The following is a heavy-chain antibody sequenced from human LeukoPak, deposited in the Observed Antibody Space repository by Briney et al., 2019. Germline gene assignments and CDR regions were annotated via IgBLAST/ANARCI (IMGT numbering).Heavy chain of an antibody. J-gene: IGHJ6*03. CDR1: GYTFTSYG. CDR3: ARTYSSGWYYYYYYMDV. D-gene: IGHD6-19*01. Sequence: GASVKVSCKASGYTFTSYGMSWVRQAPGQGLEWMGWIRAYNGNTNYAQKLQGRVTMTTDTSTSTAYMELRSLRSDDTAVYYCARTYSSGWYYYYYYMDVWGKGTTVTVSS. V-gene: IGHV1-18*01. CDR2: IRAYNGNT.